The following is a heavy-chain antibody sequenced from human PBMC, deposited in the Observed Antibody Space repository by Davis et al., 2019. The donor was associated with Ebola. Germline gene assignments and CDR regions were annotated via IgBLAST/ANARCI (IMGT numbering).Heavy chain of an antibody. V-gene: IGHV1-3*01. CDR2: VHGGNGNT. Sequence: ASVKVSCKASGFSLTNYAIHWMRQAPGQRLEWVGWVHGGNGNTKYSQRFQGRVTITTDTSASTVYLDLTSLRSDDTAVFYCARASFGYNSGWYADYWGPGSLVTVSS. CDR3: ARASFGYNSGWYADY. J-gene: IGHJ4*02. CDR1: GFSLTNYA. D-gene: IGHD6-19*01.